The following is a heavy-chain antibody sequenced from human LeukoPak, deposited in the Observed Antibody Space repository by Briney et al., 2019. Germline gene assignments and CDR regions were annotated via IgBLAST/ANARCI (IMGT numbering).Heavy chain of an antibody. J-gene: IGHJ3*02. CDR3: ARGVATMYWGHAFDI. CDR2: IYYSGST. V-gene: IGHV4-59*01. D-gene: IGHD5-12*01. CDR1: GGSISSYY. Sequence: SEILSLTCTVSGGSISSYYWSWIRQPAGKGLEWMGYIYYSGSTNYNPSLKSRDTISVDTSKNQFSLKLSSVTAADTAVYYCARGVATMYWGHAFDIWGQGPMVTGSS.